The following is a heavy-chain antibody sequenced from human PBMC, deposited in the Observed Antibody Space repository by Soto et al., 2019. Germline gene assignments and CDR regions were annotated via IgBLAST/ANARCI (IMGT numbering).Heavy chain of an antibody. J-gene: IGHJ5*02. D-gene: IGHD2-2*01. CDR3: ARRPRTNVDWFDP. CDR2: ISAYNGNT. Sequence: ASVKVSCKGSGGSFRSSSISWVRQAPGQGLEWMGWISAYNGNTNYAQKLQGRVTMTTDTSTSTAYMELRSLRSDDTAVYYCARRPRTNVDWFDPWGQGTLVTVSS. V-gene: IGHV1-18*01. CDR1: GGSFRSSS.